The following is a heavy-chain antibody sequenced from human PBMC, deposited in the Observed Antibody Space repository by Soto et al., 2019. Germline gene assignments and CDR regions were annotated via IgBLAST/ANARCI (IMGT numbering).Heavy chain of an antibody. J-gene: IGHJ4*02. V-gene: IGHV3-11*06. CDR1: GFTFSDYY. CDR2: ISSSSSYT. CDR3: ARAKGLSDGSSSWYFAYFDY. D-gene: IGHD6-13*01. Sequence: GGSLRLSCAASGFTFSDYYMSWIRQAPGKGLEWVSYISSSSSYTNYIDSVKGRFTISRDNAKKSLYLQMNSLRAEDTAVYYCARAKGLSDGSSSWYFAYFDYWGQGTLVTVSS.